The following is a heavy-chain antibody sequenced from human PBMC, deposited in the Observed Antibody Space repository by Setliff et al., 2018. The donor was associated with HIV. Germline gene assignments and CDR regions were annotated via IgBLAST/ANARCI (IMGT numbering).Heavy chain of an antibody. CDR3: TSRS. CDR2: ISIGSGGAI. J-gene: IGHJ5*02. Sequence: GGSLRLSCAASGFTFRNYKMNWVRQAPGRGLEWVSSISIGSGGAIDYADSVQGRFTISRDNSKNSLYLQMNGLRVEDTGVYYCTSRSWGQGTLVTVSS. CDR1: GFTFRNYK. V-gene: IGHV3-21*01.